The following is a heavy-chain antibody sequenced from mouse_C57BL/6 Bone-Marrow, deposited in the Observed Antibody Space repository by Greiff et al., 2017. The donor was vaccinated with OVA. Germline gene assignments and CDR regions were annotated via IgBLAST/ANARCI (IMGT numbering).Heavy chain of an antibody. V-gene: IGHV1-82*01. CDR1: GYAFSSSW. D-gene: IGHD2-4*01. Sequence: QVQLKQSGPELVKPGASVKISCKASGYAFSSSWMNWVKQRPGKGLEWIGRIYPGDGDTNYNGKFKGKATLTADKSSSTAYMQLSSLTSEDSAVYFCARRADYPYYFDYWGQGTTLTVSS. CDR3: ARRADYPYYFDY. CDR2: IYPGDGDT. J-gene: IGHJ2*01.